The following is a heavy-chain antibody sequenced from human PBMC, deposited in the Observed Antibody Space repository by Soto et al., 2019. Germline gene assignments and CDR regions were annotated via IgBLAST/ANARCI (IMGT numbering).Heavy chain of an antibody. CDR1: GFTFSSYA. D-gene: IGHD6-6*01. Sequence: QVQLVESGGGVVQPGRSLRLSCAASGFTFSSYAMHWVRQAPGKGLEWVAVISYDGSNKYYADSVKGRFTISRDNSKNTLYLQMNSLRAEDTAVYYCAGSYHYSYGMDVWGQGTTVTVSS. J-gene: IGHJ6*02. CDR3: AGSYHYSYGMDV. V-gene: IGHV3-30-3*01. CDR2: ISYDGSNK.